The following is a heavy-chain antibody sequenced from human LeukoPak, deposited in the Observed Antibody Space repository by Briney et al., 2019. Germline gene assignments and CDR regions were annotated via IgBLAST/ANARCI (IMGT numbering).Heavy chain of an antibody. CDR2: IYSGGST. V-gene: IGHV3-66*01. CDR3: AREQGSRWSYGMDV. D-gene: IGHD6-13*01. CDR1: GFTVSSNY. Sequence: GGSLRLSCAASGFTVSSNYMSWVRQAPGKGLEWVSVIYSGGSTYYADSVKGRFTISRDNSKSTLYLQMNSLRAEDTAVYYCAREQGSRWSYGMDVWGQGTTVTVSS. J-gene: IGHJ6*02.